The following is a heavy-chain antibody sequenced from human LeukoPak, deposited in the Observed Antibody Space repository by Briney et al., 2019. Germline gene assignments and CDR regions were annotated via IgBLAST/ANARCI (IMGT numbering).Heavy chain of an antibody. CDR1: GGSISSSTYY. D-gene: IGHD6-19*01. Sequence: SETLSLTCTVSGGSISSSTYYWGCIRQPPGKGLEWIGSIDYSGGTYYNPPLKSRLTIFVDTSKNQCSLKLSSVTAADTAVYYCESGRSGSYGVADYWGQGNLVTVSS. CDR2: IDYSGGT. V-gene: IGHV4-39*01. J-gene: IGHJ4*02. CDR3: ESGRSGSYGVADY.